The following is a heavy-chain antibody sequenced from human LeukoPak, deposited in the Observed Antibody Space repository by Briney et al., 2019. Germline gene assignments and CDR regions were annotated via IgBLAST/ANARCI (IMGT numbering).Heavy chain of an antibody. J-gene: IGHJ4*02. V-gene: IGHV3-23*01. D-gene: IGHD6-13*01. CDR2: ISGNGGST. CDR1: GFTFSSYW. CDR3: AKYRSAWSFDY. Sequence: PGGSLRLSCAASGFTFSSYWMHWVRQAPGKGLEWVSAISGNGGSTNYADSVKGRFTISRDNSKNTLYLQVNSLRAEDTAVYYCAKYRSAWSFDYWGQGTLVTVSS.